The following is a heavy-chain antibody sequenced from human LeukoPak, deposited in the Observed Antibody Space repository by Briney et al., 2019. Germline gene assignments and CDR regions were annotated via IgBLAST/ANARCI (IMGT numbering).Heavy chain of an antibody. J-gene: IGHJ6*03. CDR3: AKVLGSSPYYYYYYMDV. D-gene: IGHD6-6*01. CDR2: IREDGNEK. V-gene: IGHV3-7*01. Sequence: PGGSLRLSCAATGFTFTKHWMSWVRQTIGKGLQCVAKIREDGNEKHVDSVKGRFTISRDNSKNTLYLQMNSLRAEDTAVYYCAKVLGSSPYYYYYYMDVWGKGTTVTVSS. CDR1: GFTFTKHW.